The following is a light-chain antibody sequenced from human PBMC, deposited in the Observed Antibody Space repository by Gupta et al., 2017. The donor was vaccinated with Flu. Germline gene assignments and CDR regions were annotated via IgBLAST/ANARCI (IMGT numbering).Light chain of an antibody. CDR3: QHYGSSPFT. V-gene: IGKV3-20*01. J-gene: IGKJ3*01. Sequence: EIVLTQSPGTLSLSPGERATLSCRASQRVSSSYLAWYQQKPGQAPRLLIYGASSRDSGIPDRFSGSGSGTEFTLTISRREPEDFAVYYCQHYGSSPFTFGHGTHVDIK. CDR1: QRVSSSY. CDR2: GAS.